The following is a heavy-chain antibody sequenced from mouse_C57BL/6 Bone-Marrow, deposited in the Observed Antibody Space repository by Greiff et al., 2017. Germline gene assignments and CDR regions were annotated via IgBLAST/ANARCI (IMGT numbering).Heavy chain of an antibody. V-gene: IGHV1-81*01. CDR1: GYTFTSYG. CDR2: IYPRGGNT. CDR3: AREGQGRYYFDL. D-gene: IGHD3-3*01. Sequence: VQLVESGAELARPGASVKLSCKASGYTFTSYGISWVKQRTGQGLEWIGEIYPRGGNTYYNEKFKGKATLTANKSSSTAYMELRSLTSEDSAVYFCAREGQGRYYFDLWGQGTTLTVSS. J-gene: IGHJ2*01.